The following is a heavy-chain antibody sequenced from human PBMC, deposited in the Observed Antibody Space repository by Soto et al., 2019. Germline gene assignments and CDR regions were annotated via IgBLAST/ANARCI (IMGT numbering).Heavy chain of an antibody. CDR3: VRRKQQMVHVKPYNTLDV. Sequence: QITLKESGPTLVKPTQTLTLTCTVSGFSLSSSRVGVGWIRQPPGKALEWLALIYWDDDTRYSASLKSRLTSTKDAKKNQVVITMTNMDPLETATYYCVRRKQQMVHVKPYNTLDVWGLVTTVTVSS. J-gene: IGHJ6*02. V-gene: IGHV2-5*02. CDR2: IYWDDDT. CDR1: GFSLSSSRVG. D-gene: IGHD6-13*01.